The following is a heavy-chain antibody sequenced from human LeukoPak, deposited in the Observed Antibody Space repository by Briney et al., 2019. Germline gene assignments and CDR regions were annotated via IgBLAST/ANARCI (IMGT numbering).Heavy chain of an antibody. D-gene: IGHD2-15*01. CDR2: IYYSGST. CDR1: GGSISSYY. J-gene: IGHJ5*02. Sequence: SETLSLTCTVSGGSISSYYWSWIRQPPGKGLEWIGYIYYSGSTNYNPSLKSRVTISVDTSKNQSSLKLSSVTAADTAVYYCAGGYCSGGSSYLGNWFDPWGQGTLVTVSS. V-gene: IGHV4-59*08. CDR3: AGGYCSGGSSYLGNWFDP.